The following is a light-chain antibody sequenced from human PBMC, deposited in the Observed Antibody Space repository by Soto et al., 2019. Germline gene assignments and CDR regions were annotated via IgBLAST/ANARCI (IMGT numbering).Light chain of an antibody. V-gene: IGKV3-15*01. Sequence: VLTQSPVTLSLYPGERATPSCRASQSVSGSYLVWYQQKPGQAPRLLIYGASTRATGIPARFSGSGSGTEFTLTISSLQSEDFAVYYCQQYKNWPPITFGQGTRLEIK. J-gene: IGKJ5*01. CDR2: GAS. CDR3: QQYKNWPPIT. CDR1: QSVSGSY.